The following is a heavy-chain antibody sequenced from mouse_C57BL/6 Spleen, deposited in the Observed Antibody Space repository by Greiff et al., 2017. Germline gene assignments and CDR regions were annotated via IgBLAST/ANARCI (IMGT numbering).Heavy chain of an antibody. CDR3: AKYYGSSYSYAKEY. J-gene: IGHJ4*01. CDR1: GYTFTDYN. CDR2: INPNNGGT. V-gene: IGHV1-22*01. Sequence: VQLQQSGPELVKPGASVKMSCKASGYTFTDYNMHWVKQSHGKSLEWIGYINPNNGGTSYNQKFKGKATLTVDKSSSTAYMELRSLTSEDSAVNSCAKYYGSSYSYAKEYQGEVASVTVAT. D-gene: IGHD1-1*01.